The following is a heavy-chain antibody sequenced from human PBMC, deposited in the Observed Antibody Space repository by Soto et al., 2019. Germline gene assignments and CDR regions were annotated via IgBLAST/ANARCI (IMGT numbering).Heavy chain of an antibody. D-gene: IGHD6-6*01. Sequence: QVQLVQSGAEVKKPGSSVKVSCKVSGGIFSSYAIGWVRQAPGQGLEWMAGIIPITGTTNHAQKFQGRVTVTADESTTTVYTELSSLTAEDTAVYYCAREYSSSSQYLYSDVWARGTLVTVSS. V-gene: IGHV1-69*01. CDR1: GGIFSSYA. CDR2: IIPITGTT. J-gene: IGHJ2*01. CDR3: AREYSSSSQYLYSDV.